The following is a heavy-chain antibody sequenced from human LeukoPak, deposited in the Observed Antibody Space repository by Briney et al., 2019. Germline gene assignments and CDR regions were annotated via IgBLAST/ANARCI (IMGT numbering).Heavy chain of an antibody. CDR2: INNDGSST. V-gene: IGHV3-74*01. J-gene: IGHJ4*02. D-gene: IGHD4-23*01. Sequence: GGSLRLSCAASGFTFSNYRMHWVRQAPGKGLEWVSRINNDGSSTNYADSVKGRFTISRDNAKNTLYLQMNSLRAEDTAVYYCIRGLGGGSDYWGLGTLVTVTS. CDR1: GFTFSNYR. CDR3: IRGLGGGSDY.